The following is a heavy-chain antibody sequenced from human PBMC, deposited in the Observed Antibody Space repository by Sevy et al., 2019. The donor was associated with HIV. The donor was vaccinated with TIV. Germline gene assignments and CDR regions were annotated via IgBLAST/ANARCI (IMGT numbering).Heavy chain of an antibody. CDR2: ISYDGSNK. V-gene: IGHV3-30-3*01. J-gene: IGHJ3*02. CDR1: GFTFSSYA. Sequence: GGSLRLSCAASGFTFSSYAMHWVRQAPGKGLEWVAVISYDGSNKYYADSVKGRFTISRDNSKNTLYLQMNSLRAEDTAVYYCVLVGAYDAFDIWGQGTMVTVSS. D-gene: IGHD1-26*01. CDR3: VLVGAYDAFDI.